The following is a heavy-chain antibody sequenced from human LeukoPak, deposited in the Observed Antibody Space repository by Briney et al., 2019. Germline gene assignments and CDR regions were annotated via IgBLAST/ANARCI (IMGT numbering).Heavy chain of an antibody. CDR2: ISAYNGNT. J-gene: IGHJ6*02. CDR1: GYTFTSYG. D-gene: IGHD7-27*01. V-gene: IGHV1-18*01. CDR3: ARGLPWGQNSLYGMDV. Sequence: GASVKVSCKASGYTFTSYGVSWVRQAPGQGLEWMGWISAYNGNTNYAQKVQARVTMTRDTSTSTAYMELRSLRSDDTAVYYCARGLPWGQNSLYGMDVWAKGPRSPSP.